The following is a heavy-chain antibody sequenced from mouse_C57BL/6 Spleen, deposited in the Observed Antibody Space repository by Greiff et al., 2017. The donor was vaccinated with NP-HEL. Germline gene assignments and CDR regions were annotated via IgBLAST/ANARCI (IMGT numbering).Heavy chain of an antibody. D-gene: IGHD1-1*01. CDR2: ISSGSSTI. CDR1: GFTFSDYG. V-gene: IGHV5-17*01. CDR3: AGAGSSLWYYFDY. Sequence: EVKLVESGGGLVKPGGSLKLSCAASGFTFSDYGMHWVRQAPEKGLEWVAYISSGSSTIYYADTVKGRFTISRDNAKNTLFLQMTSLRSEDTAMYYCAGAGSSLWYYFDYWGQGTTLTVSS. J-gene: IGHJ2*01.